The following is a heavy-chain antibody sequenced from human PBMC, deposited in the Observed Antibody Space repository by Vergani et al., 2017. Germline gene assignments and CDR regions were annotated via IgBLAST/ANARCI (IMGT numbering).Heavy chain of an antibody. Sequence: QVQLVQSGAEVKKPGSSVKVSCKASGGKFSRHAINWVRLAPGQGLECMGRIIPIFRTANYAQKFQGRVTITADESTNTAYMELSSLRSEDTAVYYCARDGGWSSSWYSAARWFDPWGQGTLVTVSS. CDR2: IIPIFRTA. CDR3: ARDGGWSSSWYSAARWFDP. V-gene: IGHV1-69*13. CDR1: GGKFSRHA. D-gene: IGHD6-13*01. J-gene: IGHJ5*02.